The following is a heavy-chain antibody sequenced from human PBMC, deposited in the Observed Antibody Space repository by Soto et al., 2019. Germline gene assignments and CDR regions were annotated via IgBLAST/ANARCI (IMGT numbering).Heavy chain of an antibody. J-gene: IGHJ4*02. Sequence: QVQLVESGGGVVQPGRSLRLSCAASGFTFSSYAMHWVRQAPGKGLEWVAVISYDGSNKYYADSVKGRFTISRDNSKNTLYLQMNSLRAEDTAVYYCARDHVYYYGSGSHIDYWGQGTLVTVSS. V-gene: IGHV3-30-3*01. D-gene: IGHD3-10*01. CDR3: ARDHVYYYGSGSHIDY. CDR1: GFTFSSYA. CDR2: ISYDGSNK.